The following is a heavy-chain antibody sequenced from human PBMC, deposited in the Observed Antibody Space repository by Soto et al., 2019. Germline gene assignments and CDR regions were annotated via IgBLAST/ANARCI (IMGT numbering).Heavy chain of an antibody. CDR1: GYSFTSYW. J-gene: IGHJ3*02. D-gene: IGHD3-22*01. CDR2: IYPGDSDT. Sequence: GESLKISCKGSGYSFTSYWIGWVRQMPGKGLEWMGIIYPGDSDTRYSPSFQGQVTISADKSISTAYLQWSSLKASDAAMYYCARVTYYHDSSGPGAFETWGQGTMATVAS. V-gene: IGHV5-51*01. CDR3: ARVTYYHDSSGPGAFET.